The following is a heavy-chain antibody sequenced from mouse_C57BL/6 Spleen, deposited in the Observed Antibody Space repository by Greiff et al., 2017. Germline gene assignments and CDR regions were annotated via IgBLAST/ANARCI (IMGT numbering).Heavy chain of an antibody. CDR1: GYSFTGYY. D-gene: IGHD3-2*02. CDR3: ARFDSSGYVGDY. V-gene: IGHV1-42*01. CDR2: INPSTGGT. Sequence: VQLQQSGPELVKPGASVKISCKASGYSFTGYYMNWVKQSPEKSLEWIGEINPSTGGTTYNQKFKAKATLTVDKSSSTAYMQLKSLTSEDSAVYYCARFDSSGYVGDYWGQGTSVTVSS. J-gene: IGHJ4*01.